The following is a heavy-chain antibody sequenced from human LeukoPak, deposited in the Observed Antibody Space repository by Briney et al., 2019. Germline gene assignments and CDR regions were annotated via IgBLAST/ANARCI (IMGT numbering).Heavy chain of an antibody. CDR3: ARIGVLGEGFDY. CDR1: GGSISSYY. J-gene: IGHJ4*02. Sequence: SETLSLTCTVSGGSISSYYWSWIRQPPGKGLEWIGYIYYSGSTNYNPSLKSRVTISVDTSKNQFSLKLSSVTAADTAVYYCARIGVLGEGFDYWGQGTLVTVSS. CDR2: IYYSGST. D-gene: IGHD3-3*02. V-gene: IGHV4-59*08.